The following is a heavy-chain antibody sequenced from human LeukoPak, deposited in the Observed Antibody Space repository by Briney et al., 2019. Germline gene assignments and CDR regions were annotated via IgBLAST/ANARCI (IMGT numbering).Heavy chain of an antibody. CDR2: MNPDSGNT. J-gene: IGHJ4*02. V-gene: IGHV1-8*02. CDR3: AVHLPGDYLDR. CDR1: GYSFTSYW. Sequence: GESLKISCKGSGYSFTSYWIGWVRQMPGKGLEWMGWMNPDSGNTGFAQKFQGRVTMTRNTSITTAYMELSSLRSEDTAVYYCAVHLPGDYLDRWGQGTLVTVSS.